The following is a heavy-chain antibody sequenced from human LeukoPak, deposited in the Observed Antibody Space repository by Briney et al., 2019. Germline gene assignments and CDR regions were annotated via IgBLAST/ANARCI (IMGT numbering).Heavy chain of an antibody. V-gene: IGHV4-61*01. CDR2: IYYSGST. Sequence: SETLSLTCTVSGGSVSSGSYYWSWIRQPPGKGLEWIGYIYYSGSTNYNPSLKSRVAISVDTSKNQFSLKLSSVTAADTAVYYCARYGARSGYYNGAGWFDPWGQGTLVTVSS. CDR3: ARYGARSGYYNGAGWFDP. D-gene: IGHD3-3*01. CDR1: GGSVSSGSYY. J-gene: IGHJ5*02.